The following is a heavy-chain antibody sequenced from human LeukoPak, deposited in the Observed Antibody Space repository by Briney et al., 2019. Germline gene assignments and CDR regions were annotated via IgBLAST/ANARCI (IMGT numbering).Heavy chain of an antibody. V-gene: IGHV1-69*13. CDR2: IIPIFGTA. Sequence: SVKVSCKASGGTFSSYATSWVRQAPGQGLEWMGGIIPIFGTANYAQKFQGRVTITADESTSTAYMELSGLRSEDTAVYYCARDYRGSGYCSSTSCYPTYYFDYWGQGTLVTVSS. CDR1: GGTFSSYA. J-gene: IGHJ4*02. CDR3: ARDYRGSGYCSSTSCYPTYYFDY. D-gene: IGHD2-2*01.